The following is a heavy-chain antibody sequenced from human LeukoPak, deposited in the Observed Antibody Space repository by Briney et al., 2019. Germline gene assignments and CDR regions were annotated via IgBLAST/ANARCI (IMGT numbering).Heavy chain of an antibody. CDR1: GFTFSSYW. CDR3: ARGGTDLWSGYYGMDV. CDR2: IKQDGSEK. D-gene: IGHD3-3*01. J-gene: IGHJ6*02. Sequence: QPGGSLRRSCAASGFTFSSYWMSWVRQAPGKGLEWVANIKQDGSEKYYVDSVKGRFTISRGNAKNSLYLQMNSLRAEDMAVYYCARGGTDLWSGYYGMDVWGQGTTVTVSS. V-gene: IGHV3-7*01.